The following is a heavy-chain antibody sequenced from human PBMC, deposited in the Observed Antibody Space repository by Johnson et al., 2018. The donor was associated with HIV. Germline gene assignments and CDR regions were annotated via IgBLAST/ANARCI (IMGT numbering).Heavy chain of an antibody. CDR1: GFTFSSYA. CDR3: ARGGRGHDAFDI. V-gene: IGHV3-48*03. Sequence: GSLRLSCAASGFTFSSYAMHWVRQAPGKGLEYVSGISSSGSTIYYADSVKGRFTISRDNAKNSLYLQMNSLRAGDTAVYYCARGGRGHDAFDIWGQGTMVTVSS. J-gene: IGHJ3*02. CDR2: ISSSGSTI.